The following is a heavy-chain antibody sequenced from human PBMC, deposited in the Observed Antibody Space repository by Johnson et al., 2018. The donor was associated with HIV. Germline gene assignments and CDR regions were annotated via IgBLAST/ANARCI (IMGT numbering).Heavy chain of an antibody. V-gene: IGHV3-23*04. CDR1: GFTFSSYA. CDR3: TRGVNSEGGSF. CDR2: ISGSGGST. J-gene: IGHJ3*01. Sequence: VQLVESGGGVVQPGRSLRLSCAASGFTFSSYAMSWVRQAPGKGLEWVSAISGSGGSTYYADPVKGRFPISRDDSKNTLYLQMNSLKIDDTAMYYCTRGVNSEGGSFWGQGTMVIVSS. D-gene: IGHD3-16*01.